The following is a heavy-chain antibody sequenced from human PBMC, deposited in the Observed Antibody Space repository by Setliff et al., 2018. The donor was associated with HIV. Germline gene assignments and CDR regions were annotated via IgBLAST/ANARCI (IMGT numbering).Heavy chain of an antibody. V-gene: IGHV4-59*01. J-gene: IGHJ6*02. D-gene: IGHD3-3*01. CDR1: GGSISSYY. CDR3: ARIFGDQGYYYGMDV. Sequence: LSLTCTVSGGSISSYYWSWIRQPPGKGLEWIGYIYYSGSTNYNPSLKSRVTISVNTSKNQFSLKLSSVIAADTAVYYCARIFGDQGYYYGMDVWGQGTTVTVS. CDR2: IYYSGST.